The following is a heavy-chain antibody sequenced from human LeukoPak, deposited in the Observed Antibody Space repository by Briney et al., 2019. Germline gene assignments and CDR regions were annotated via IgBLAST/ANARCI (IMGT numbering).Heavy chain of an antibody. J-gene: IGHJ4*02. CDR2: ISYDGSNK. CDR3: AREEVAGTDY. Sequence: GSLRLSCAASGFTFSSYAMHWVRQAPGKGLEWVAVISYDGSNKYYADSVKGRFTIYRDNSKNTLYLQMNSLRAEDTAVYYCAREEVAGTDYWGQGTLVTVSS. V-gene: IGHV3-30-3*01. D-gene: IGHD6-19*01. CDR1: GFTFSSYA.